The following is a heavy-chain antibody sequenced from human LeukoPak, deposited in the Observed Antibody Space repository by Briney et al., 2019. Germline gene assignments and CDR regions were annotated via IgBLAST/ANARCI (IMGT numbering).Heavy chain of an antibody. V-gene: IGHV1-18*01. CDR3: ARGKYYYDMYGMDV. CDR1: GYTFTSYG. Sequence: ASVKVSCKASGYTFTSYGISWVRQAPGQGLEWMGWISAYNGNTNYAQNLQGRVTMTTATSTNTAYMELRSLRSDDTAVYYCARGKYYYDMYGMDVWGQGTTVTVSS. J-gene: IGHJ6*02. CDR2: ISAYNGNT. D-gene: IGHD3-22*01.